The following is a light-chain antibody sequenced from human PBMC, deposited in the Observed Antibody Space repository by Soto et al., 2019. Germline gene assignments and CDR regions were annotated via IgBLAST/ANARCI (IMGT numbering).Light chain of an antibody. V-gene: IGLV2-8*01. CDR2: EVS. CDR3: SSYAGSNIYV. CDR1: SSDVGGYNF. Sequence: QPVLAQPPSASGSPGQSVTISCTGTSSDVGGYNFVSWYQHHPGKAPKVIIYEVSKRPSGVPNRFSGSKSGNTASLTVSGLQAEDEADYYCSSYAGSNIYVFGTGTKLTVL. J-gene: IGLJ1*01.